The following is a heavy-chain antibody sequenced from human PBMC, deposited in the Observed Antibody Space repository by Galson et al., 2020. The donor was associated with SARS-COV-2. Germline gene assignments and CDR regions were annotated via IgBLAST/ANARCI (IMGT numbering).Heavy chain of an antibody. CDR3: ARFEYSSSWFDY. Sequence: TLSLTCTVSGGSISSSNYYWGWIRQPPGKGLEWIGNIYYSGSTYYNPSLKSRVTISVDTSKNQFSLKLSSVAAADTAVYYCARFEYSSSWFDYWGQGTLVTVSS. CDR2: IYYSGST. CDR1: GGSISSSNYY. D-gene: IGHD6-13*01. V-gene: IGHV4-39*01. J-gene: IGHJ4*02.